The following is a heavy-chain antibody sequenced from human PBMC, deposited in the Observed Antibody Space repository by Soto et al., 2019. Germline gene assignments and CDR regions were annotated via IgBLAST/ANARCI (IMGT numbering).Heavy chain of an antibody. V-gene: IGHV3-7*03. CDR3: ASVAGTRRFMYFDY. CDR2: IKQDGSEK. Sequence: GGSMGLPCAASVLIFSSYWMSWVRQAPGKGLEWVANIKQDGSEKYYVDSVKGRFTISRDNAKNSLYLQMNSLRAEDTAVYYCASVAGTRRFMYFDYWGQGTLVTVSS. CDR1: VLIFSSYW. D-gene: IGHD6-19*01. J-gene: IGHJ4*02.